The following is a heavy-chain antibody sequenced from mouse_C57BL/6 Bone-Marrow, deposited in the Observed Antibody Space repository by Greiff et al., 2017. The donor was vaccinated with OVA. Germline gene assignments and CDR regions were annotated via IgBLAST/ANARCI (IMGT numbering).Heavy chain of an antibody. D-gene: IGHD2-5*01. Sequence: QVQLQQPGAELVKPGASVKLSCKASGYTFTSYWMQWVKQRPGQGLEWIGEIDPSDSYTNYNQKFKGKATLTVDTSSSTAYMQLSSLTSEDSAVYYCARDYYSKVHWYFDVWGTGTTVTVSS. CDR3: ARDYYSKVHWYFDV. J-gene: IGHJ1*03. CDR1: GYTFTSYW. CDR2: IDPSDSYT. V-gene: IGHV1-50*01.